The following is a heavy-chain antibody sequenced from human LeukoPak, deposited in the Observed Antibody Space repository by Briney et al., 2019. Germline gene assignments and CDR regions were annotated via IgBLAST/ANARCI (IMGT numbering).Heavy chain of an antibody. CDR3: ARVLSREKGGYDY. CDR1: GFTFSSYS. J-gene: IGHJ4*02. D-gene: IGHD5-12*01. V-gene: IGHV3-21*01. Sequence: PGGSLRLSCAASGFTFSSYSMNWVRQAPGKGLEWVSSISSSSSYIYYADSVKGRFTISRDNAKNSLYLQMNSLRAEDTAVYYCARVLSREKGGYDYWGQGTLVTVSS. CDR2: ISSSSSYI.